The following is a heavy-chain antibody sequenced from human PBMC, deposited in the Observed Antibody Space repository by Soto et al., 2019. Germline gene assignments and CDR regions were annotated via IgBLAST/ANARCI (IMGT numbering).Heavy chain of an antibody. J-gene: IGHJ5*02. CDR1: GYTFTSYG. V-gene: IGHV1-18*01. Sequence: ASVKVSCKASGYTFTSYGISWVRQAPGQGLEWMGWISAYNGNTNYAQKLQGRVTMTTDTSTSTAYMELRSLRSDDTAVYYCARDPVWRSSGWSCWFDPWGQGTLVTVSS. CDR3: ARDPVWRSSGWSCWFDP. CDR2: ISAYNGNT. D-gene: IGHD6-19*01.